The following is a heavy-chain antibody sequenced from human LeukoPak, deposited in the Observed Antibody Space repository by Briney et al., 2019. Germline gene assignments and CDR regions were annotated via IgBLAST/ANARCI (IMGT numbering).Heavy chain of an antibody. D-gene: IGHD3-10*01. CDR3: VKPYYYSSGSLN. CDR2: ISSSSSYI. V-gene: IGHV3-21*01. J-gene: IGHJ1*01. Sequence: GGSLRLSCAASGFTFSSYSMNWVRQAPGKGLEWVSSISSSSSYIYYADSVKGRFTISRDNAKNSLYLQMNGLRAEDAAMYYCVKPYYYSSGSLNWGQGTLVTVSS. CDR1: GFTFSSYS.